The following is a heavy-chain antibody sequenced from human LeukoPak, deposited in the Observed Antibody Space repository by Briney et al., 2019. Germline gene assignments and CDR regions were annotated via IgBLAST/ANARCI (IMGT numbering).Heavy chain of an antibody. Sequence: ASVKVSCKASGYTFTSYAMNWVRQAPGQGLEWMGWINTNTGNPTYAQGFTGRFVFSLDTSVSTAYLQISSLKAEDTAVYYCARSLKGATVRTMATPRSVKGFDPWGQGTLVTVSS. V-gene: IGHV7-4-1*02. J-gene: IGHJ5*02. CDR2: INTNTGNP. D-gene: IGHD4-17*01. CDR3: ARSLKGATVRTMATPRSVKGFDP. CDR1: GYTFTSYA.